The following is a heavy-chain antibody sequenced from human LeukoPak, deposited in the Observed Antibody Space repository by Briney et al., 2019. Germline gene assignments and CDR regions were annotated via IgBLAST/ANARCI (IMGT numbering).Heavy chain of an antibody. D-gene: IGHD1-1*01. J-gene: IGHJ4*02. Sequence: ASVKVSCKASGYTFTGYYIHWVRQAPGQGLEWMGWINPNSGGTNYAQKFQGRVTMTRDTSISTAYMELSRLRSDDTAVYYCASAGSWYPGGFDYWGQGTLVTVSS. V-gene: IGHV1-2*02. CDR2: INPNSGGT. CDR1: GYTFTGYY. CDR3: ASAGSWYPGGFDY.